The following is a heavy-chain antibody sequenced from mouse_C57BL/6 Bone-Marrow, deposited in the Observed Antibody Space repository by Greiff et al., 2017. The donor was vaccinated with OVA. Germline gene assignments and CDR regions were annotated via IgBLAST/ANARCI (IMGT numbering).Heavy chain of an antibody. V-gene: IGHV14-3*01. J-gene: IGHJ1*03. CDR1: GFNIKNTY. CDR3: LIYYDYDGDWYFDV. D-gene: IGHD2-4*01. Sequence: ESVAELVRPGASVKLSCTASGFNIKNTYMHWVKQRPEQGLEWIGRIDPANGNTKYAPKFQGKATITADTSSNTAYLQLSSLTSEDTAIYYCLIYYDYDGDWYFDVWGTGTTVTVSS. CDR2: IDPANGNT.